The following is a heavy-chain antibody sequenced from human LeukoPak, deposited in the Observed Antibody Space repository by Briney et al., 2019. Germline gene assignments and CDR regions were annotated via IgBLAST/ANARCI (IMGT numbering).Heavy chain of an antibody. CDR1: GFTFSSYA. CDR3: AKDRGYCSGGSCGGFDY. J-gene: IGHJ4*02. D-gene: IGHD2-15*01. Sequence: GGSLRLSCAASGFTFSSYAMHWVRQAPGKGLEWVAVISYDGSNKYYADSVKGRFTISRDNSKNTLYLQMNSLRAEDTAVYYCAKDRGYCSGGSCGGFDYWGQGTLVTVSS. V-gene: IGHV3-30*04. CDR2: ISYDGSNK.